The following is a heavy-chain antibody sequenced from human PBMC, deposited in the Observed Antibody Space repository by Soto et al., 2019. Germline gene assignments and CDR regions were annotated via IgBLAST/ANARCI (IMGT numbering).Heavy chain of an antibody. Sequence: LRLSCAASGFSFSSYGMHWVRQAPGKGLEWVAVIWHDGSKRYYADSVKGRLIISRDNSKNTLYVQINSLRVEDRGVYFCARGSIVAAEYGMDVWGQGTTVTVSS. CDR3: ARGSIVAAEYGMDV. CDR1: GFSFSSYG. CDR2: IWHDGSKR. D-gene: IGHD6-13*01. J-gene: IGHJ6*02. V-gene: IGHV3-33*01.